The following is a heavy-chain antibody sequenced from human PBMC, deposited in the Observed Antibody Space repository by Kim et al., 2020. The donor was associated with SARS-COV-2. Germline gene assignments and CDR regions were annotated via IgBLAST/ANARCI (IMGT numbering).Heavy chain of an antibody. CDR1: GGSISSYY. CDR3: ASSPVVITNYYYYGMDV. D-gene: IGHD3-22*01. J-gene: IGHJ6*02. V-gene: IGHV4-4*07. Sequence: SETLSLTCTVSGGSISSYYWSWIRQPAGKGLEWIGRIYTSGSTTYNPSQKSRVTMSVDTSKNQFSLKLSSVTAADAAVYYCASSPVVITNYYYYGMDVWGQGTTVTVSS. CDR2: IYTSGST.